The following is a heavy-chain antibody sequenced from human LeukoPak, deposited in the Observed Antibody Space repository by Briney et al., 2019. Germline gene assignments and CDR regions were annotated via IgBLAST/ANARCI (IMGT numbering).Heavy chain of an antibody. D-gene: IGHD3-22*01. J-gene: IGHJ4*02. V-gene: IGHV4-59*01. Sequence: PSETLSLTCTVSGGSISSYYWSWIRQPPGKGLEWIGYIYYSGSTNYNPSLKSRVTISVDTSKNQFSLKLRSVTAADTAVYYCARVTGYMIEDYFDSWGQGTLVTVSS. CDR1: GGSISSYY. CDR3: ARVTGYMIEDYFDS. CDR2: IYYSGST.